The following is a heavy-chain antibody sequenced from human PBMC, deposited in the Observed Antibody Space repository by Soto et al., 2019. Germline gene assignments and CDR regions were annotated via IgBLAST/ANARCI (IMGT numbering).Heavy chain of an antibody. CDR1: GYTFTSYG. J-gene: IGHJ4*02. D-gene: IGHD3-9*01. Sequence: ASVKVSCKASGYTFTSYGISWVRPAPGQGLEWMGWISAYNGNTNYAQKLQGRVTMTTDTSTSTAYMELRSLRSDDTAVYYCARAGRYSPAGPPSYWGQGTLDTVSS. CDR2: ISAYNGNT. CDR3: ARAGRYSPAGPPSY. V-gene: IGHV1-18*01.